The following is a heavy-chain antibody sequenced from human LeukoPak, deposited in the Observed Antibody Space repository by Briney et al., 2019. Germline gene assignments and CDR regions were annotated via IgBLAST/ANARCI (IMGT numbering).Heavy chain of an antibody. CDR3: ASSRRYYYDSSGPDAFDI. J-gene: IGHJ3*02. V-gene: IGHV1-2*04. D-gene: IGHD3-22*01. CDR1: GYTFTGYY. Sequence: ASVKVSCKASGYTFTGYYMHWVRQAPGQGLEWMGWINPNSGGTNYAQKFQGWVTMTRDTSISTAYMELSRLRSDDTAVYYCASSRRYYYDSSGPDAFDIWGQRTMVTVSS. CDR2: INPNSGGT.